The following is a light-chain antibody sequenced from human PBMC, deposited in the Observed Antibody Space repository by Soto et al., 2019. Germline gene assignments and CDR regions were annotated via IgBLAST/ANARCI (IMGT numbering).Light chain of an antibody. V-gene: IGLV3-9*01. CDR1: NIASKN. J-gene: IGLJ3*02. Sequence: SYELTQPLSVSVALGQTARITCGGNNIASKNVHWYQQKPGQAPVLVIYRDNNRPSGIPERFSGSNSGNTATLTISRAQAGDEADYYCQVWDSSPAVFGGGTKVTVL. CDR3: QVWDSSPAV. CDR2: RDN.